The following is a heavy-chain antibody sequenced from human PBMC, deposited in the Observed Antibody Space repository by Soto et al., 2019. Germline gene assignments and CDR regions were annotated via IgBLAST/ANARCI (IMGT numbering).Heavy chain of an antibody. Sequence: ASVKVSCKASGGTFSSYAISWVRQAPGQGLEWMGGIIPIFGTANYAQKFQGRVTITADESTSTAYMELSSLSSEDTAVYYCARELRPILGVVAGYYYYGMDVWGHGTTVTVSS. J-gene: IGHJ6*02. D-gene: IGHD3-3*01. CDR3: ARELRPILGVVAGYYYYGMDV. V-gene: IGHV1-69*13. CDR1: GGTFSSYA. CDR2: IIPIFGTA.